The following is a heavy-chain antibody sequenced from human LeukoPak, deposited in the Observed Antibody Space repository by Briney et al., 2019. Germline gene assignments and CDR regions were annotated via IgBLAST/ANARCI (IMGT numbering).Heavy chain of an antibody. V-gene: IGHV3-73*01. CDR2: IRSKVNSYVT. CDR1: GFRFSGSA. D-gene: IGHD3-10*01. Sequence: PGGSLRLSCAASGFRFSGSATHWVRQASGKGLEWVGRIRSKVNSYVTAYGASVKGRFTISRDDSKNTAYLQMNSLKAEDTAVYYCTRHMDYYGMDVWGQGTTVTVSS. CDR3: TRHMDYYGMDV. J-gene: IGHJ6*02.